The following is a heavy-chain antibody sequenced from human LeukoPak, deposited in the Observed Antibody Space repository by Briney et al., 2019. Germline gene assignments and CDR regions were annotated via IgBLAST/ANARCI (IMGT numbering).Heavy chain of an antibody. V-gene: IGHV1-69*04. J-gene: IGHJ3*02. CDR3: ARAYGDYAVAGFDI. CDR2: IIPILGIA. D-gene: IGHD4-17*01. Sequence: GSSVKVSCKASGGTFSSYAISWVRQAPGHGLEWMGRIIPILGIANYAQKFQGRVTITADKSTSTAYVELSSLRSEDTAVYYCARAYGDYAVAGFDIWGQGTMVTVSS. CDR1: GGTFSSYA.